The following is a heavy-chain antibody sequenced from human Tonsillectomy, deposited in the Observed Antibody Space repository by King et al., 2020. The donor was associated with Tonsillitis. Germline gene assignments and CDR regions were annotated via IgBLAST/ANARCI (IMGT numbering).Heavy chain of an antibody. V-gene: IGHV4-30-4*07. Sequence: QLQESGPGLVKPSQTLSLTCAVSGGSISSGGYSWSWIRQPPGKGLEWIGYIYYSGSTYYNPSLKSRVTISVDTSKNQFSLKLRSVTAADTAVYYCARVRYYYDSSGYRPDAFDIWGQGTMVTVSS. CDR2: IYYSGST. J-gene: IGHJ3*02. D-gene: IGHD3-22*01. CDR1: GGSISSGGYS. CDR3: ARVRYYYDSSGYRPDAFDI.